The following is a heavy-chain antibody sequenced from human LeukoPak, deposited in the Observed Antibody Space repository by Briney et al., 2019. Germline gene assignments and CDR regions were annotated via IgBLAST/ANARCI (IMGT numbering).Heavy chain of an antibody. CDR3: ARDPPTYYYDSSGFGG. CDR1: GFTFSSYS. CDR2: ISSSSSYI. D-gene: IGHD3-22*01. V-gene: IGHV3-21*01. J-gene: IGHJ4*02. Sequence: GGSLRLSCAASGFTFSSYSMNWVRQAPGKGLEWVSSISSSSSYIYYADSVKGRFTISRDKAKNSLYLQMNSLRAEDTAVYYCARDPPTYYYDSSGFGGWGQGTLVTVSS.